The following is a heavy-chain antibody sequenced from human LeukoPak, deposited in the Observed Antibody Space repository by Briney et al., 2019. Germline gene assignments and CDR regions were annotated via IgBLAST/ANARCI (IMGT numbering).Heavy chain of an antibody. CDR3: TTLSYDVHY. V-gene: IGHV3-15*05. D-gene: IGHD3-3*01. Sequence: GGSLRLSCGASGFIFNNAWMTWVRQAPGKGLEWVGRIKSNPDGGTADYAAPVKGRFTISRDDPRNTLYLQLSSLKTEDTAVYYCTTLSYDVHYWGQGTLVTVSS. CDR1: GFIFNNAW. J-gene: IGHJ4*02. CDR2: IKSNPDGGTA.